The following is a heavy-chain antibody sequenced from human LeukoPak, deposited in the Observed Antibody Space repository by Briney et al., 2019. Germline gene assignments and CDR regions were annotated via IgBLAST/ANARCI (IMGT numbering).Heavy chain of an antibody. V-gene: IGHV1-69*06. CDR3: AREGSSSWYPLDYYYYMDV. Sequence: SVKVSCKASGYTFTSYGISWVRQAPGQGLEWMGGIIPIFGTANYAQKFQGRVTITADKSTSTAYMELSSLRSEDTAVYYCAREGSSSWYPLDYYYYMDVWGKGTTVTVSS. CDR1: GYTFTSYG. J-gene: IGHJ6*03. CDR2: IIPIFGTA. D-gene: IGHD6-13*01.